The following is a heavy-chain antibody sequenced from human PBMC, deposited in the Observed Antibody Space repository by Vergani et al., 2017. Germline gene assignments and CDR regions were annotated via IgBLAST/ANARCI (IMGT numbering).Heavy chain of an antibody. J-gene: IGHJ6*03. D-gene: IGHD3-3*01. Sequence: QVQLQQWGAGLLKPSETLSLTFAVYGGSFSGYYWSWIRQPPGKGLEWIGEINHSGSTNYNPSLKSRVTISVDTSKNQFSLKLSSVTAADTAVYYCARVQELYDFWSGYRVRYYYYMDVWGKXP. CDR1: GGSFSGYY. CDR2: INHSGST. V-gene: IGHV4-34*01. CDR3: ARVQELYDFWSGYRVRYYYYMDV.